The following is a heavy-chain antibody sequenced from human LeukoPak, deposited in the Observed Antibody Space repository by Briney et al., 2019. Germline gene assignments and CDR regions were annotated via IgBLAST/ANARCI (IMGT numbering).Heavy chain of an antibody. J-gene: IGHJ4*02. D-gene: IGHD1-26*01. V-gene: IGHV3-7*01. CDR3: ARGGVYSGSQY. Sequence: GGSLSLTCEVSGFTFSSYWMSWVRETPGKGLEWVANIKEDGSERDYVDSVKGRFTISRDNVKNSLYLQMNSLRAEDTGVYYCARGGVYSGSQYWGQGTLVTVSS. CDR2: IKEDGSER. CDR1: GFTFSSYW.